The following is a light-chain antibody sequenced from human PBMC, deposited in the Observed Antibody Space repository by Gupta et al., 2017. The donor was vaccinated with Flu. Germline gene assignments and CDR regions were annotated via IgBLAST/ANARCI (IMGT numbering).Light chain of an antibody. CDR1: QSVSNF. J-gene: IGKJ4*02. Sequence: RSSLSASVGDRVTITCRASQSVSNFLNWYQQKPGKAPKLLIYAASTLQGGVPSRFSGSGSGTDFTLTINSLQPEDFATYYCQQGYSTPQTFGRGTTVEIK. CDR3: QQGYSTPQT. V-gene: IGKV1-39*01. CDR2: AAS.